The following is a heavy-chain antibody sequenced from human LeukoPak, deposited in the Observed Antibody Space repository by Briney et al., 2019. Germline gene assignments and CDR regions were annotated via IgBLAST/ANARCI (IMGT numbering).Heavy chain of an antibody. CDR1: GYTFTSYG. CDR3: ARGENSYGSTRSDY. Sequence: ASVKVSCKASGYTFTSYGISWVRQAPGQGLEWMGWNSAYNGNTNYAQKLQGRVTMTTDTSTSTAYMELRSLRSDDTAVYYCARGENSYGSTRSDYWGQGTLVTVSS. J-gene: IGHJ4*02. V-gene: IGHV1-18*01. D-gene: IGHD5-18*01. CDR2: NSAYNGNT.